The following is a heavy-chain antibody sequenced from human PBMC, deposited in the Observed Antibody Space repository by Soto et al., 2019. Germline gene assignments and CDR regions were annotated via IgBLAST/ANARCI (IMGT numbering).Heavy chain of an antibody. D-gene: IGHD6-19*01. V-gene: IGHV3-30-3*01. J-gene: IGHJ6*02. CDR2: ISYDGSNK. CDR3: ASSFVCSGWLTYYYYGMDV. CDR1: GFTFSSYA. Sequence: HPGGSLRLSCAASGFTFSSYAMHWVRQAPGKGLDWVAVISYDGSNKYYADSVKGRFTISRDNSKNTLYLQMNSLRAEDTAVYYCASSFVCSGWLTYYYYGMDVWGQGTTVTVSS.